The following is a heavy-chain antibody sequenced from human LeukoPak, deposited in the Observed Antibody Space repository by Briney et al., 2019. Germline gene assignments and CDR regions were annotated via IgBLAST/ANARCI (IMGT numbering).Heavy chain of an antibody. D-gene: IGHD3-9*01. CDR2: TYYRSKWYS. J-gene: IGHJ5*02. CDR3: AGERYFDWLSHWFDL. V-gene: IGHV6-1*01. Sequence: SQTLSLTCAISGDSVSSKSAAWNWIRQSPSRGLEWLGRTYYRSKWYSDYAVSVKSRITINPDTSKNQFSLQLNSVTPEDTAVYYCAGERYFDWLSHWFDLWGQGTLVTVSS. CDR1: GDSVSSKSAA.